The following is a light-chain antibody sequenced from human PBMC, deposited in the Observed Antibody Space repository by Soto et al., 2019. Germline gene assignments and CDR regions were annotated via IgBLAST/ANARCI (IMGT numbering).Light chain of an antibody. J-gene: IGLJ1*01. CDR3: SSYAGSNNYV. CDR1: SSDVGGYNY. Sequence: QAVVTQPPSASRSPGQSVTISCTGTSSDVGGYNYVSWYQQHPGKAPKLMIYEVSKRPSGVPDRFSGSKSGNTASLTVSGLQAEDEADYYCSSYAGSNNYVFGTGTKLTVL. CDR2: EVS. V-gene: IGLV2-8*02.